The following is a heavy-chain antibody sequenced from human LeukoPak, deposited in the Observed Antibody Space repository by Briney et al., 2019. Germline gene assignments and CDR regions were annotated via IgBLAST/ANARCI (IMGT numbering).Heavy chain of an antibody. D-gene: IGHD5-18*01. Sequence: SETLSLTCTVSGGSISSGGYYWSWIRQHPGKGLEWIGYIYYSGSTYYNPSLKSRVTISVDTSKNQFSLKLSSVTAADTAVYYCARGLDVDTARHFDYWDQGTLVTVSS. CDR2: IYYSGST. CDR1: GGSISSGGYY. J-gene: IGHJ4*02. CDR3: ARGLDVDTARHFDY. V-gene: IGHV4-31*03.